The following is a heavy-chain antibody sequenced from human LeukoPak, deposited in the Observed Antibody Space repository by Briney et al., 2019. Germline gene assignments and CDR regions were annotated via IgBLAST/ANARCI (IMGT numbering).Heavy chain of an antibody. CDR2: IYPESGGT. D-gene: IGHD3-10*01. J-gene: IGHJ4*02. CDR1: GYTLTAYY. CDR3: ARDDDGSGSYLGDY. V-gene: IGHV1-2*02. Sequence: ASVKVSCKASGYTLTAYYMHWVRQAPGQGLEWMGWIYPESGGTNYAQKFQGRVTTTRDTSISTAYMELSRLRSDDTAVYYCARDDDGSGSYLGDYWGQGTLVTVSS.